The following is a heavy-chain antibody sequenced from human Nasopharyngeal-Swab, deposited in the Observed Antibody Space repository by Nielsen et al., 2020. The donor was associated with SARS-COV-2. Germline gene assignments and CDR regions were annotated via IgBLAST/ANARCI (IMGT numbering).Heavy chain of an antibody. J-gene: IGHJ6*03. D-gene: IGHD1-26*01. CDR3: ARGTSIVGATPGIMAGPSNYYYYYYMDV. V-gene: IGHV4-34*01. CDR1: GGSFSGYY. CDR2: INHSGST. Sequence: SETLSLTCAVYGGSFSGYYWSWIRQPPGKGLEWIGEINHSGSTNYNPSLKSRVTISVDTSKNQFSLKLSSVTAADTAVYYCARGTSIVGATPGIMAGPSNYYYYYYMDVWGKGTTVTVSS.